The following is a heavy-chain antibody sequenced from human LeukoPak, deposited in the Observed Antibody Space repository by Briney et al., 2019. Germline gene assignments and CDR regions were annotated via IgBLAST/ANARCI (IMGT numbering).Heavy chain of an antibody. V-gene: IGHV1-46*01. CDR2: INPSGGST. CDR3: ARVYYYDSSGLKGYAFDI. CDR1: GYTFTSYY. J-gene: IGHJ3*02. Sequence: GASVKVSCKASGYTFTSYYMHWVRQAPGQGLEWMGIINPSGGSTSYAQKFQGRVTMTRDTSTSTAYMELRSLRSDDTAVYYCARVYYYDSSGLKGYAFDIWGQGTMVTVSS. D-gene: IGHD3-22*01.